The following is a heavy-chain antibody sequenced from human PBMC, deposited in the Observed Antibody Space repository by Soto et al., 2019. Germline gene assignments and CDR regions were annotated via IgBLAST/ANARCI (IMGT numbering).Heavy chain of an antibody. CDR1: GFTFSSYG. CDR2: ISYDGSNK. V-gene: IGHV3-30*18. CDR3: AKAILSSFDWLSPPDS. Sequence: GGSLRLSCAASGFTFSSYGMHWVRQAPGKGLEWVAVISYDGSNKYYADSVKGRFTISRDNSKNTLYLQMNSLRAEDTAVYYCAKAILSSFDWLSPPDSWGQGTLVTVSS. J-gene: IGHJ5*01. D-gene: IGHD3-9*01.